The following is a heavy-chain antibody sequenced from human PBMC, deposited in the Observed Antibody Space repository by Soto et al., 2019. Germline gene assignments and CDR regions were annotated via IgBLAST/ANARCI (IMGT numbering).Heavy chain of an antibody. D-gene: IGHD1-7*01. CDR3: AKDAGSTEYFFAS. J-gene: IGHJ4*02. CDR1: GFTFRTYA. CDR2: ISHDGSNT. Sequence: QVQVVESGGGVVQPGGSLRLSCAASGFTFRTYAMHWVRQAPGKGLEWVAVISHDGSNTDYGDSVKGRFAISRDNSKSTLSLQMNSVRPEDTGVYYCAKDAGSTEYFFASWGQGTLVSVSS. V-gene: IGHV3-30*18.